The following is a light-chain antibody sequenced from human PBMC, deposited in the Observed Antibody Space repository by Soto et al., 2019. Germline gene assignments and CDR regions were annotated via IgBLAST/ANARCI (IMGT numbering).Light chain of an antibody. CDR3: QQANSFPWT. CDR1: QGVGSW. Sequence: DIQMTQSPSSVSASVGDRVTITCRASQGVGSWLAWYQQKPGKAPKLLIYDASSLPSGVPSRFSGSGSGTDFPLTICSLQPEDFATYYCQQANSFPWTFGQGTRVEIK. J-gene: IGKJ1*01. V-gene: IGKV1-12*01. CDR2: DAS.